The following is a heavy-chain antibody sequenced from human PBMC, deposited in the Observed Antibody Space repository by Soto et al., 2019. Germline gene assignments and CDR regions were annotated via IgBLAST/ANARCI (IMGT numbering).Heavy chain of an antibody. J-gene: IGHJ4*02. CDR1: GFTLSSYE. CDR2: ISAGGDAI. Sequence: EAQLMESGGGLIQPGGSLRLSCADSGFTLSSYEMNWVRQAPGKGLEWLSFISAGGDAIYYADSVKGRFTISRDNAKNSLYLQMNSLRAEDTAVYYCARFWSDYWGQGTLVTVSS. CDR3: ARFWSDY. D-gene: IGHD3-3*01. V-gene: IGHV3-48*03.